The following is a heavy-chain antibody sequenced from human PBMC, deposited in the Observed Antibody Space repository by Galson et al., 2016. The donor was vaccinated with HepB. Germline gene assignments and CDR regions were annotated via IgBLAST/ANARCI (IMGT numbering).Heavy chain of an antibody. D-gene: IGHD6-13*01. V-gene: IGHV1-3*01. CDR2: IHLDDADT. CDR1: GYTFTSYG. CDR3: AIGGFRGAAAGVGAY. Sequence: SVKVSCKASGYTFTSYGLHWVRQAPGQRPGWMGCIHLDDADTKYSHKFQGRISIVRDTSASTAYMELSGLTSEDTAVYYCAIGGFRGAAAGVGAYWGQGTPVTVSS. J-gene: IGHJ1*01.